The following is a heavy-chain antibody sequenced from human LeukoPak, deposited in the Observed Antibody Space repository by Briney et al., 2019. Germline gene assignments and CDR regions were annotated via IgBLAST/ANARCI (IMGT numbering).Heavy chain of an antibody. CDR1: GGSISSGSCY. CDR3: ARDRAGTTRGDFDY. V-gene: IGHV4-61*02. Sequence: SETLSLTCTVSGGSISSGSCYWSWIRQPAGKGLEWIGRIYTSGSTNYNPSLKSRVTISVDTSKNQFSLKLSSVTAADTAVYYCARDRAGTTRGDFDYWGQGTLVTVSS. D-gene: IGHD1-1*01. J-gene: IGHJ4*02. CDR2: IYTSGST.